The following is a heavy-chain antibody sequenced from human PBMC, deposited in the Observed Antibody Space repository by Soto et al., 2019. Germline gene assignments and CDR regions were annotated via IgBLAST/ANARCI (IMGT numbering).Heavy chain of an antibody. CDR2: INWNSGSI. CDR3: VKDESINWYSGHFRH. J-gene: IGHJ1*01. D-gene: IGHD6-13*01. CDR1: GFTFDDYA. V-gene: IGHV3-9*01. Sequence: SLRLSCSASGFTFDDYAMHWVRQVPGKGLEWVSGINWNSGSIGYGDSVKGRFAISRDNAKNSLHLQMNSLSAEDTAFYYCVKDESINWYSGHFRHWGQGTLVTVSS.